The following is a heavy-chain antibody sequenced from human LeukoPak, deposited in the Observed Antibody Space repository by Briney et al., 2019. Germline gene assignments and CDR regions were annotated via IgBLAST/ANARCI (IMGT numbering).Heavy chain of an antibody. J-gene: IGHJ3*02. CDR2: IKQDGSEE. Sequence: GGSLRLSCAASGFTFSSYWMSWVRQAPGKGLEWVANIKQDGSEEYYVDSVKGRFTTSRDNAKNSLYLQMNSLRAEDTAVYYCAREPNRSRAFDIWGQGTMVTVSS. V-gene: IGHV3-7*01. CDR1: GFTFSSYW. CDR3: AREPNRSRAFDI. D-gene: IGHD2/OR15-2a*01.